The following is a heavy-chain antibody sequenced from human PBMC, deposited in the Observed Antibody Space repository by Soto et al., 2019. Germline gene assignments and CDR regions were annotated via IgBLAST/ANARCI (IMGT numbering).Heavy chain of an antibody. Sequence: TLSLTCAVSGGSIISGGYSWSWIRRPPGKGLEWIGYIYSGTTHYNPSLESRVTIAMDRSKNQVSLSLKSVTAADTAVYYCAREDSGAFFDFWGQGTLVTVSS. D-gene: IGHD2-15*01. V-gene: IGHV4-30-2*01. CDR3: AREDSGAFFDF. CDR1: GGSIISGGYS. J-gene: IGHJ4*02. CDR2: IYSGTT.